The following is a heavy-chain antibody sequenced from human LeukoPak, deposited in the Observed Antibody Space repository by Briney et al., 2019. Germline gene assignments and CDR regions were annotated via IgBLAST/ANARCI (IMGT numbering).Heavy chain of an antibody. Sequence: PGGSLRLSCAASGFTFSRYGMHWVRRAPGKGLERVAFIRYDGSNKNFVDSVKGRFTISRENSKKTMYMQMNRLRDEDTAVYYCAKDAKKYSSAWYEDYWGQGTLVTVSS. CDR1: GFTFSRYG. D-gene: IGHD6-19*01. CDR3: AKDAKKYSSAWYEDY. CDR2: IRYDGSNK. J-gene: IGHJ4*02. V-gene: IGHV3-30*02.